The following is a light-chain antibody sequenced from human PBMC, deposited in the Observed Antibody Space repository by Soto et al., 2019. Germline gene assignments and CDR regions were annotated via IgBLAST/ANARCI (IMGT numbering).Light chain of an antibody. CDR1: QVIGTW. CDR2: TAS. V-gene: IGKV1-12*01. J-gene: IGKJ2*01. CDR3: QQANSFPPT. Sequence: DLQMTQSPSSVSASVGDRVTITCRASQVIGTWLAWYQQRPGTAPKLLIYTASNLQSGVPSRFSGSGSGTVFTLTISSLQPEDFATYYCQQANSFPPTFGQGTKLEIK.